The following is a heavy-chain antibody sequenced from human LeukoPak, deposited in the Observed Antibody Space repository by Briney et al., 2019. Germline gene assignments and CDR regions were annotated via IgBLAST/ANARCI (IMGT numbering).Heavy chain of an antibody. CDR1: GFTFSSYG. D-gene: IGHD6-19*01. J-gene: IGHJ4*02. CDR3: VRGEVRGSSGWLAFY. CDR2: IRYDGSNK. V-gene: IGHV3-33*08. Sequence: PGGSLRLSCAASGFTFSSYGMHWVRQAPGKGLEWVAFIRYDGSNKYYADSVKGRFTISRDNAKNSLFLQMNSLRAEDTAVYYCVRGEVRGSSGWLAFYWGQGTLVTISS.